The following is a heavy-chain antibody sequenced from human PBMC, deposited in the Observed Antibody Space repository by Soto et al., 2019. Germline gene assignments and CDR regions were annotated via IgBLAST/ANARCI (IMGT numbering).Heavy chain of an antibody. V-gene: IGHV2-5*01. Sequence: SGPTLVKPTQTLTLTCTFSGFSLSTSGVGVGWIRQPPGKALEWLALIYWNDDKRYSPSLKSRLTITKDTSKNQVVLTMTNMDPVDTATYYCARGSVDRDDILTGYHYDYWGQGTLVTVSS. CDR3: ARGSVDRDDILTGYHYDY. D-gene: IGHD3-9*01. CDR2: IYWNDDK. J-gene: IGHJ4*02. CDR1: GFSLSTSGVG.